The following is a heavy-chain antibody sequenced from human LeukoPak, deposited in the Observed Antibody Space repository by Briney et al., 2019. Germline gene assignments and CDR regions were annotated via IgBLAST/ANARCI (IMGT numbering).Heavy chain of an antibody. Sequence: SETLSLTCTVSGGSVSTYYWSWIRQPAGKGLEFIGRFFTSGTSGTTTYNPSLKGRVSMSLDTSKNQFSLRLSSVTAADTAVYYCARDLGGYSDGSYYYYMDVWGKGTTVTVSS. CDR3: ARDLGGYSDGSYYYYMDV. CDR1: GGSVSTYY. CDR2: FFTSGTSGTT. D-gene: IGHD5-18*01. V-gene: IGHV4-4*07. J-gene: IGHJ6*03.